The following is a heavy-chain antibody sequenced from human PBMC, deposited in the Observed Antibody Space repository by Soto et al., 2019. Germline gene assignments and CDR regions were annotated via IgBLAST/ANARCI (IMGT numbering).Heavy chain of an antibody. Sequence: QVQLQESGPGLVKPSQTLSLTCTVSGGSISSGGYYWSWIRQHPGKGLEWIGYIYYSGSTYYNPSLKSRVTISVDTSKNQFPLKLSSVTAADTAVYYCARRLIGVAENWYFDLWGRGTLVTVSS. D-gene: IGHD2-15*01. J-gene: IGHJ2*01. CDR1: GGSISSGGYY. V-gene: IGHV4-31*03. CDR2: IYYSGST. CDR3: ARRLIGVAENWYFDL.